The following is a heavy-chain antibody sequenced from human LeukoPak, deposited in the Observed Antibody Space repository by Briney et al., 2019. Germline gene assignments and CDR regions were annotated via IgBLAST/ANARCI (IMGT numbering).Heavy chain of an antibody. V-gene: IGHV3-23*01. CDR2: ISGSGGST. CDR3: AKTKGYPYYFDY. J-gene: IGHJ4*02. Sequence: GGSLRLSCVASGFTFSSYAVTLVRQAPGKGLEWVSAISGSGGSTYYADSVKGRFTISRDNSKNTLYLQMNSLRAEDTAVYSCAKTKGYPYYFDYWGQGILVTVSS. CDR1: GFTFSSYA. D-gene: IGHD6-13*01.